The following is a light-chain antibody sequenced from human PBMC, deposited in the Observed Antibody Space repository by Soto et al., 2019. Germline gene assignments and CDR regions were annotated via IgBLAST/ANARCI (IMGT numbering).Light chain of an antibody. J-gene: IGKJ5*01. Sequence: DIVMPPSPDSLAVFLGARATINCRSNQSLFYNSYRKNYLVWYRQKPGQPPQLLIYWASARESGVPERFSGSGSGTDFTLTIDNLQAEDVAVYYCQQYLDTPITFGQGTRLEIK. CDR3: QQYLDTPIT. V-gene: IGKV4-1*01. CDR2: WAS. CDR1: QSLFYNSYRKNY.